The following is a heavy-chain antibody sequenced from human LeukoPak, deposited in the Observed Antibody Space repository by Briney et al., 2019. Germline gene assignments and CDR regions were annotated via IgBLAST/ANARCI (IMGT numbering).Heavy chain of an antibody. Sequence: SETLSLTCAVYGGSFSGYYWSWIRQPPGKGLEWIGYIYYSGSTYYNPSLKSRVTISVDTSKNQFSLKLSSVTAADTAVYYCAREGYDSSGYIDYWGQGTLVTVSS. D-gene: IGHD3-22*01. CDR1: GGSFSGYY. V-gene: IGHV4-30-4*01. CDR2: IYYSGST. J-gene: IGHJ4*02. CDR3: AREGYDSSGYIDY.